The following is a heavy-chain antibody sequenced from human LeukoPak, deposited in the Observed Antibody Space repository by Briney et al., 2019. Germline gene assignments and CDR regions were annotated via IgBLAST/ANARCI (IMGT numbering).Heavy chain of an antibody. V-gene: IGHV1-18*01. CDR2: ISAYNGNT. Sequence: ASVKVSCKASGYTFTSYGISRVRQAPGQGLEWMGWISAYNGNTNYAQKLQGRVTMTTDTSTSTAYMELRSLRSDDTAVYYCARGGPLRYFDWLFGGGDVEDYWGQGTLVTVSS. J-gene: IGHJ4*02. D-gene: IGHD3-9*01. CDR3: ARGGPLRYFDWLFGGGDVEDY. CDR1: GYTFTSYG.